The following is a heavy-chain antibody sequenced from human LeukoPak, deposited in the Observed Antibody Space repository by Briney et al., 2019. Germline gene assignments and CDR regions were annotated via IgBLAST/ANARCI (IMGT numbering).Heavy chain of an antibody. CDR3: AREGLAARSYYFDY. D-gene: IGHD6-6*01. CDR1: GFSFKDYW. V-gene: IGHV3-7*03. CDR2: ITPDGSGK. Sequence: GGSLRLSCAASGFSFKDYWMSRVRQAPGKGLEWVADITPDGSGKTYVDSVKGRFTISRDNAKQSLYLQMNSLRAEDTAVYYCAREGLAARSYYFDYWGQGTLVTVSS. J-gene: IGHJ4*02.